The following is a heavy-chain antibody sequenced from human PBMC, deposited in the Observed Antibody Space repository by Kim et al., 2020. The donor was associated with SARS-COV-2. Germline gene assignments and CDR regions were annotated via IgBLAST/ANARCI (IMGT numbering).Heavy chain of an antibody. CDR3: AALGAADGNHFDY. J-gene: IGHJ4*02. D-gene: IGHD3-16*01. Sequence: YAQKFQGRVTMTRDTSTSTGYMGLSSLRSEDTAVYYCAALGAADGNHFDYWGQGALVTVSS. V-gene: IGHV1-46*01.